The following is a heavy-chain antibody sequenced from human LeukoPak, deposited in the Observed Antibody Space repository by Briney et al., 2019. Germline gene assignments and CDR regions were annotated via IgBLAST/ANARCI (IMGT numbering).Heavy chain of an antibody. Sequence: GGSLRLSCAASGFTVSSNYMSWVRQAPGKGLEWVSVISSGGSTYYADSVKGRFTISRDNSKNTLYLHMNSQRVKHTAVYYCAPGPSSWYVYFDYWGQGTLVTVSS. J-gene: IGHJ4*02. CDR1: GFTVSSNY. V-gene: IGHV3-53*01. D-gene: IGHD6-13*01. CDR2: ISSGGST. CDR3: APGPSSWYVYFDY.